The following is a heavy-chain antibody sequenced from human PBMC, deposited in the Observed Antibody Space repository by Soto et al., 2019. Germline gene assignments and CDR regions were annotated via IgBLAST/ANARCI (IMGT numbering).Heavy chain of an antibody. CDR1: GFTFRSYD. CDR2: ISVSGVST. CDR3: EKDWHYYDSSGYYFDY. Sequence: GGSPRLSCAASGFTFRSYDISWVLQAPWNGLEWVSAISVSGVSTYYADSVKGRFTIPRDTSKNKLYLQMNSLRAEDTDVYYCEKDWHYYDSSGYYFDYWGQGTLVPVSS. D-gene: IGHD3-22*01. J-gene: IGHJ4*02. V-gene: IGHV3-23*01.